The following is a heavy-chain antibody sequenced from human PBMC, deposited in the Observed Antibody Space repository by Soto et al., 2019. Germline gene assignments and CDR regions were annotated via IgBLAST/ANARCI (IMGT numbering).Heavy chain of an antibody. Sequence: QVHLVQSGAEVKKPGASVKVSCKGSGYAFTTYGITWVRQAPGQGLEWMGWISAHNGNTNYAPQLQGRVTVTRDTSTSTAYLELRSRRSDDTAVYYCARGRYGDYWGQGALVTVSS. CDR1: GYAFTTYG. D-gene: IGHD1-1*01. CDR2: ISAHNGNT. V-gene: IGHV1-18*01. J-gene: IGHJ4*02. CDR3: ARGRYGDY.